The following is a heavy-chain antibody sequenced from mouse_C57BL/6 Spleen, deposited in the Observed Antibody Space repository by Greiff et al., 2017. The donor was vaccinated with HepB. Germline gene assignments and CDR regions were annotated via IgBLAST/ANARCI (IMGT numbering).Heavy chain of an antibody. CDR3: ASRWDYYGNSYYAMDY. D-gene: IGHD1-1*01. V-gene: IGHV1-55*01. CDR2: IYPGSGST. J-gene: IGHJ4*01. Sequence: QVQLQQSGAELVKPGASVKMSCKASGYTFTSYWITWVKQRPGQGLEWIGDIYPGSGSTNYNEKFKSKATLTVDTSSSTAYMQLSSLTSEDSAVYYCASRWDYYGNSYYAMDYWGQGTSVTVSS. CDR1: GYTFTSYW.